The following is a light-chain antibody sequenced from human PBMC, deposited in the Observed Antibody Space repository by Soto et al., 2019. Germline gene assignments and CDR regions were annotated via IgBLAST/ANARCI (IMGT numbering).Light chain of an antibody. CDR1: SSNIGINS. J-gene: IGLJ3*02. Sequence: QSVLTQPPSASGTPEERVTISFSGGSSNIGINSVTWYQHLPGTAPKLLIYNSYQRPSGVPYRYSGSKSGTSASLANSGLQPDDDPDYYCASLDDRLKALLFGGATKLTVL. V-gene: IGLV1-44*01. CDR3: ASLDDRLKALL. CDR2: NSY.